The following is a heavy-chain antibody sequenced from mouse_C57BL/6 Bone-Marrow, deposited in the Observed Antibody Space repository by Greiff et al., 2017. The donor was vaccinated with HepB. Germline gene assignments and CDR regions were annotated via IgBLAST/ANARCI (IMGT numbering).Heavy chain of an antibody. J-gene: IGHJ4*01. Sequence: DVKLVESGGGLVQPGGSLSLSCAASGFTFTDYYMSWVRQPPGKALEWLGFIRNKANGYTTEYSASVKGRFTISRDNSQSILYLQMNALRAEDSATYYCARYMRLRPLSYAMDYWGQGTSVTVSS. D-gene: IGHD2-4*01. V-gene: IGHV7-3*01. CDR1: GFTFTDYY. CDR2: IRNKANGYTT. CDR3: ARYMRLRPLSYAMDY.